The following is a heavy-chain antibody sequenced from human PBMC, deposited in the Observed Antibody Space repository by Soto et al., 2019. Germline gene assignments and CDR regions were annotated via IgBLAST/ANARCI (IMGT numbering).Heavy chain of an antibody. V-gene: IGHV1-69*13. J-gene: IGHJ4*02. CDR1: GGTFSSYA. CDR2: IIPIFGTA. Sequence: ASVKVSCKASGGTFSSYAISWVRQAPGQGLEWMGGIIPIFGTANYAQKFQGRVTITADESTSTAYMELSGLRSEDTAVYYCAYTARDGYNSDYWGQGTLVTVSS. D-gene: IGHD5-12*01. CDR3: AYTARDGYNSDY.